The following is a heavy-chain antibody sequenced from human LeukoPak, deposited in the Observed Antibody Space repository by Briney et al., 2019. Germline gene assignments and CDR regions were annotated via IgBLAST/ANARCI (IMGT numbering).Heavy chain of an antibody. CDR3: ARDPGYSYGPPGYGLDV. Sequence: PSETLSLTCTVSGGSISIYYWTWIRQPPGKGLEWIGYFLYSGSTKYNPSLKSRVTISVDTSKKQFSLKLSSVTAADTAVYYCARDPGYSYGPPGYGLDVWGQGTTVTVSS. CDR2: FLYSGST. CDR1: GGSISIYY. V-gene: IGHV4-59*01. D-gene: IGHD5-18*01. J-gene: IGHJ6*02.